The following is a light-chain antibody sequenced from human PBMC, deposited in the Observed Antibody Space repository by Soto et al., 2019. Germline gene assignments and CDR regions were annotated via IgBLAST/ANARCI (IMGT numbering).Light chain of an antibody. CDR2: GAS. J-gene: IGKJ1*01. CDR3: QLKGSTPKT. V-gene: IGKV3-20*01. CDR1: QTIISNY. Sequence: EIVLTQSPCTLSLSPGERATLSCRATQTIISNYFAWYQKTPGQPPKLVIHGASTRATGRPDRFSGSGAGTDYTLTISSVEPEEFAVYYCQLKGSTPKTFGQGTKVEV.